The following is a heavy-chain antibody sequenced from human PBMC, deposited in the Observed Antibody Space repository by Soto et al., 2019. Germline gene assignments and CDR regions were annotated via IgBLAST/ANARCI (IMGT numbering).Heavy chain of an antibody. V-gene: IGHV3-21*01. D-gene: IGHD2-21*02. J-gene: IGHJ6*02. CDR2: IGRRSDI. CDR3: AREETAWPLAYGLDV. Sequence: GSLRLCCEASGFSFSTYSMHWVRQAPGKGLEWVSSIGRRSDIYYADSVKGRFTISRDNAKNSVSLQMNSLRDEDTAVYYCAREETAWPLAYGLDVWGQGTTVTVSS. CDR1: GFSFSTYS.